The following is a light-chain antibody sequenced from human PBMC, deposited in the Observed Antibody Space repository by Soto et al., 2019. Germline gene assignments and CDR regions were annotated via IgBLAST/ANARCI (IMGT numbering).Light chain of an antibody. Sequence: QSVLTQPPSVSGAPRQRVTISCTGSSSNIGAGYDVQWYEQLPGTAPKLLMYGSINRPSGVPDRFSGSKSGTSASLAITGLQAEDEADYYCQSYDSSLSGWVFGGGTKLTVL. CDR2: GSI. CDR1: SSNIGAGYD. V-gene: IGLV1-40*01. J-gene: IGLJ3*02. CDR3: QSYDSSLSGWV.